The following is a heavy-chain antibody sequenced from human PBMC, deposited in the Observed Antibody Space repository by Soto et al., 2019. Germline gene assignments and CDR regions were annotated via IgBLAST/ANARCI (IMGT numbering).Heavy chain of an antibody. Sequence: QVQLQQWGAGLLKPSETLSLTCAVYGGSFSGYYWSWIRQPPGKGLEWIGEINHSGSTNYNPSLKGRVTISVDTSKNQFSLKLSSVTAADTAVYYCARGALTEPIDYWGQGTLVTVSS. CDR3: ARGALTEPIDY. J-gene: IGHJ4*02. CDR2: INHSGST. V-gene: IGHV4-34*01. CDR1: GGSFSGYY.